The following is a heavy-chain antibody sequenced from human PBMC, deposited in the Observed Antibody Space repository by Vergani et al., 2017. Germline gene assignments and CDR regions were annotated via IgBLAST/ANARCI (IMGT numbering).Heavy chain of an antibody. CDR1: GGTFSSYA. CDR3: ARDYYDSSGHHLPFDY. V-gene: IGHV1-69*09. Sequence: QVQLVQSGAEVKKPGSSVKVSCKASGGTFSSYAISWVRPAPGQGLEWMGRIIPILGIANYAQKFQGRVTSTADKSTSTAYMELRSLRSEDTAVYYCARDYYDSSGHHLPFDYWGQGTLVTVSS. D-gene: IGHD3-22*01. CDR2: IIPILGIA. J-gene: IGHJ4*02.